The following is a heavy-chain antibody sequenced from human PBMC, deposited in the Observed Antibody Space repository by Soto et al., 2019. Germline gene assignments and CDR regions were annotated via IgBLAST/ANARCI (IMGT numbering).Heavy chain of an antibody. CDR2: IYYSGST. Sequence: SETLSLTCTVSGGSISSGGYYWSWIRQHPGKGLEWIGYIYYSGSTYYNPSLKSRVTISVDTSKNQFSLKLSSVTAADTAVYYCARDRSSYYDFWSGQNWFDPWGQGTLVTVSS. CDR3: ARDRSSYYDFWSGQNWFDP. CDR1: GGSISSGGYY. J-gene: IGHJ5*02. V-gene: IGHV4-31*03. D-gene: IGHD3-3*01.